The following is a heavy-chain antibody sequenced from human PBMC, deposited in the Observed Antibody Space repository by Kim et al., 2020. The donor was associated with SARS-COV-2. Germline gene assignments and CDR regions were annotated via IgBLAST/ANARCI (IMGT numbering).Heavy chain of an antibody. CDR3: ARDRSIVPAAIGCLDY. CDR1: GFTFSSYG. D-gene: IGHD2-2*02. V-gene: IGHV3-33*01. CDR2: IWYDGSNK. Sequence: GGSLRLSCAASGFTFSSYGMHWVRQAPGKGLEWVAVIWYDGSNKYYADSVKGRFTISRDNSKNTLYLQMNSLRAEDTAVYYCARDRSIVPAAIGCLDYWGQGTLVTVSS. J-gene: IGHJ4*02.